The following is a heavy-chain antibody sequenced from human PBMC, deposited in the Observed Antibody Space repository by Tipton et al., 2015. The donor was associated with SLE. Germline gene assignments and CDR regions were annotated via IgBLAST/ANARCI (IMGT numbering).Heavy chain of an antibody. CDR3: ARDRGYCSGGSCYPDAFDI. J-gene: IGHJ3*02. CDR2: ISSSSSTI. Sequence: SLRLSCAASGFTFSSYSMNWVRQAPGKGLEWVSYISSSSSTIYYADSVKGRFTISRDNAKNTLYLQMNSLRAEDTAVYYCARDRGYCSGGSCYPDAFDIWGQGTMVTVSS. D-gene: IGHD2-15*01. CDR1: GFTFSSYS. V-gene: IGHV3-48*01.